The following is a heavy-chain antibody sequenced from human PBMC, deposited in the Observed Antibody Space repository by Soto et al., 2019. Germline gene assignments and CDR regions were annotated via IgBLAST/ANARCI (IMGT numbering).Heavy chain of an antibody. Sequence: ASVKVSCKASGYTFTSYGISWARQAPGQGLEWMGWISAYNGNTNYAQKLQGRVTMTTDTSTSTAYMELRSLRSDDTAVYYCAHRGSGYSLFDYWGQGTLVTVSS. D-gene: IGHD3-3*01. CDR1: GYTFTSYG. V-gene: IGHV1-18*01. CDR2: ISAYNGNT. CDR3: AHRGSGYSLFDY. J-gene: IGHJ4*02.